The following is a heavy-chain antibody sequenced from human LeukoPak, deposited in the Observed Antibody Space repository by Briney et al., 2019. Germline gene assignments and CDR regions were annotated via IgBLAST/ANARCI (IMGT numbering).Heavy chain of an antibody. V-gene: IGHV3-23*01. CDR3: TKARYYDFWSGYKGDAFDI. Sequence: GGSLRLSCAASGFTFTMYVMSWVRQAPGKGLEWVSGISGSGAKKHYADSVKGRFTISKDNSKNTLFLQMNTLRAEDTALYYCTKARYYDFWSGYKGDAFDIWGQGTMVAVSS. J-gene: IGHJ3*02. CDR1: GFTFTMYV. D-gene: IGHD3-3*01. CDR2: ISGSGAKK.